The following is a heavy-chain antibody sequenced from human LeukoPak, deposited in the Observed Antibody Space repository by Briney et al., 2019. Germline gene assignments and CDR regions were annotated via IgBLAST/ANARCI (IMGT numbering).Heavy chain of an antibody. CDR1: GGSISSGDYY. J-gene: IGHJ3*02. Sequence: YPSQTLSLTCTVSGGSISSGDYYWSWIRQPPGKGLEWIGYIYYSGSTYYNPSLKSRVTISVETSKNQFSLKLSSVTAADTAVYYCARDRIAVAGAFDIWGQGTMVTVSS. D-gene: IGHD6-19*01. CDR2: IYYSGST. V-gene: IGHV4-30-4*01. CDR3: ARDRIAVAGAFDI.